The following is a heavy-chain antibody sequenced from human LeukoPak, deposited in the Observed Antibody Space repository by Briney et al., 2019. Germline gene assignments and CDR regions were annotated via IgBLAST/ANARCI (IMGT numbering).Heavy chain of an antibody. Sequence: GGSLRLSCAASGVTFSSNNMNWVRQAPGKGLEWVSSISSSSTYIYYADSVKGRFTISRDNAKNSLYLQMSSLRAEDTAVYYCARAPYGSGSYSGSDYWGQGTLVTVSS. V-gene: IGHV3-21*01. CDR2: ISSSSTYI. J-gene: IGHJ4*02. CDR3: ARAPYGSGSYSGSDY. D-gene: IGHD3-10*01. CDR1: GVTFSSNN.